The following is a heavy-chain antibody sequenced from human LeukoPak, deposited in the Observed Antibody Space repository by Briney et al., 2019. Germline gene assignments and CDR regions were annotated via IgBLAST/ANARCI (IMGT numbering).Heavy chain of an antibody. CDR1: GYSFSKYW. D-gene: IGHD5-24*01. CDR2: IYSDESLI. CDR3: GRYGLSGNGYTSYFYYGMDF. V-gene: IGHV5-51*01. J-gene: IGHJ6*02. Sequence: GESLKISCTASGYSFSKYWIGWVRQTPGKGLKWMGFIYSDESLIRYSPSFEGQVTISADNSINTAYLQWNSLKASDTAMYYCGRYGLSGNGYTSYFYYGMDFWGQGTAVTVSS.